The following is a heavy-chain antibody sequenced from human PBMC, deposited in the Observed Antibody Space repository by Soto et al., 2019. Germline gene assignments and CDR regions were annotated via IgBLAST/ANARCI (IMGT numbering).Heavy chain of an antibody. V-gene: IGHV3-48*02. CDR3: ARDTAPGIAVARTFDY. D-gene: IGHD6-19*01. Sequence: EVQLVESGGGLVQPGGSLRLSCAASGFTFSSYSMNWVRQAPGKGLEWVSYISSSSSTIYYADSVKGRFTISRDNAKNSLYLQMNSLRDEDTAVYYCARDTAPGIAVARTFDYWGQGTLVTVSS. J-gene: IGHJ4*02. CDR1: GFTFSSYS. CDR2: ISSSSSTI.